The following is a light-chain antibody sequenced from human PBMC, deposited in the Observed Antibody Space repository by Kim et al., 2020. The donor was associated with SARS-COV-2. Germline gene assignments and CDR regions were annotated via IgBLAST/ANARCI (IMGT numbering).Light chain of an antibody. Sequence: QSALTQPPSASGSPGQSVTISCTGTSSDVGGYNYVSWYQQHPGKAPKLMIYEVGKRPPGVPDRFSGSKSGNTASLTVSGLQAEDEADYYCSSYASNIAWVFGGGIQLTVL. V-gene: IGLV2-8*01. CDR2: EVG. CDR3: SSYASNIAWV. J-gene: IGLJ3*02. CDR1: SSDVGGYNY.